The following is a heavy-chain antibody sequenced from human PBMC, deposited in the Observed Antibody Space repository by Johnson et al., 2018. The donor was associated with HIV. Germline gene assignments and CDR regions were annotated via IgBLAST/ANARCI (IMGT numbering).Heavy chain of an antibody. J-gene: IGHJ3*02. CDR1: GFTFSSYA. CDR3: AKDNYYDSSGSGAGGPYDAFDI. CDR2: IRGSGGST. V-gene: IGHV3-23*04. D-gene: IGHD3-22*01. Sequence: VQLVESGGGLVQPGGSLRLSCAASGFTFSSYAMSWVRQAPGKGLEWVSAIRGSGGSTYYADSVKGRFTISRDNSKNTLYLQMNSLRAEDTAVYYCAKDNYYDSSGSGAGGPYDAFDIWGQGTMVTVSS.